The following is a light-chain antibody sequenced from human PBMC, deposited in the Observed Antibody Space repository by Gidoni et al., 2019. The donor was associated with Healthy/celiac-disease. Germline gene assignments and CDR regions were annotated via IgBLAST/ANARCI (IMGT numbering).Light chain of an antibody. CDR2: KDS. V-gene: IGLV3-25*03. CDR1: ALPKQY. Sequence: SYKLTQHPPVPVSPGQTARITCSGDALPKQYAYWYQQKPGQAPVLVIYKDSERPLGIPERFSGSSSGTTVTLTISGVQAEDEADYYCQSADSSGTYLFGGGTKLTVL. CDR3: QSADSSGTYL. J-gene: IGLJ3*02.